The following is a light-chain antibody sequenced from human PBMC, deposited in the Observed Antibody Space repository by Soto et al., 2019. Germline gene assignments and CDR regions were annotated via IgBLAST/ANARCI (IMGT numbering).Light chain of an antibody. V-gene: IGKV3D-20*02. J-gene: IGKJ4*01. CDR2: DTS. CDR3: QQRSKWVT. Sequence: ESGLTQSPGTLSLSPGERATLSCRASQSVISTHLAWYQQKPGLAPRLLIYDTSSRASGIPARFSGSGSGTDFTLTISSLEPEDFAVYYCQQRSKWVTFGRGTKVDIK. CDR1: QSVISTH.